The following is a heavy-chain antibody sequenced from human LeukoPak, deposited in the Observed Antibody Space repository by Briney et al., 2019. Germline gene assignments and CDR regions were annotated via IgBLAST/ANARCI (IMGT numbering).Heavy chain of an antibody. CDR1: GGSISSGSYY. J-gene: IGHJ4*02. CDR3: ASQTGGMYSSSWYGAFDY. CDR2: IYTSGST. Sequence: SETLSLTCTVSGGSISSGSYYWSWIRQPAGKGLERIGRIYTSGSTNYNPSLKSRVTISVDTSKNQFSLKLSSVTAADTAVYYCASQTGGMYSSSWYGAFDYWGQGTLVTVSS. D-gene: IGHD6-13*01. V-gene: IGHV4-61*02.